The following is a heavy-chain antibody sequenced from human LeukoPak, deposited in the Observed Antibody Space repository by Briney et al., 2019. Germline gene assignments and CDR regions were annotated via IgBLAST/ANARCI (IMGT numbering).Heavy chain of an antibody. J-gene: IGHJ4*02. CDR2: ISAYHGNT. V-gene: IGHV1-18*01. CDR3: ARDRIAVAGSSGKGVDY. Sequence: GASVKVSCKASGYTFTSYGISWVRQAPGQGLEWMGWISAYHGNTNYAQNLQGRVTMTTDTSTSTAYMELRSLRSDDTAVYYCARDRIAVAGSSGKGVDYWGQGTLVTVSS. D-gene: IGHD6-19*01. CDR1: GYTFTSYG.